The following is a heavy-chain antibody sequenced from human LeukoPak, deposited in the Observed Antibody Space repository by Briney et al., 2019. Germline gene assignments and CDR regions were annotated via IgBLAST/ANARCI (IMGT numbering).Heavy chain of an antibody. CDR3: ARVDSSGSQKRSHGWFDP. CDR2: ISGSGGST. Sequence: GGSLRLSCAASGFTFSSYAMSWVRQAPGKGLEWVSAISGSGGSTYYADSVKGRFTISRDNSKNTLYLQMNSLRAEDTAVYYCARVDSSGSQKRSHGWFDPWGQGTLVTVSS. CDR1: GFTFSSYA. D-gene: IGHD6-19*01. V-gene: IGHV3-23*01. J-gene: IGHJ5*02.